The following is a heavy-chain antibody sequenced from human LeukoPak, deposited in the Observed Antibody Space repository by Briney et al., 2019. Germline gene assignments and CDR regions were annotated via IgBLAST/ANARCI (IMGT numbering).Heavy chain of an antibody. CDR1: GGSISSGSYY. J-gene: IGHJ4*02. CDR2: IYTSGST. Sequence: SETLSLTCTVSGGSISSGSYYWSWIRQPAGKGLEWIGRIYTSGSTNYNPSLKSRVTISVDASKNQFSLKLSSVTAADTAVYYCARESGVGAPFDYWGQGTLVTVSS. V-gene: IGHV4-61*02. CDR3: ARESGVGAPFDY. D-gene: IGHD1-26*01.